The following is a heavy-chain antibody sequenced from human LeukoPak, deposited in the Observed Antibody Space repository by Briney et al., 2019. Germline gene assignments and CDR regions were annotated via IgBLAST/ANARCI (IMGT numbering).Heavy chain of an antibody. J-gene: IGHJ5*02. CDR1: GYTFTSYG. V-gene: IGHV1-18*01. D-gene: IGHD3-22*01. Sequence: GASVKVSCKASGYTFTSYGISWVRQAPGQGLEWMGWISAYNGNTNYAQKLQGRVTMTTDTSTSTAYMELRSLRSDDTAVYYCARGHYYDSSGYYLSWFDPWGQGTLVTVSS. CDR2: ISAYNGNT. CDR3: ARGHYYDSSGYYLSWFDP.